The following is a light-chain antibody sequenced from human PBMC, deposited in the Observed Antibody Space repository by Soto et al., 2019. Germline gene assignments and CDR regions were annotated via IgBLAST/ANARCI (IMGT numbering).Light chain of an antibody. J-gene: IGKJ1*01. CDR1: QSVSTS. CDR3: QQRSNWPVT. Sequence: EIVLTQSPATLSLSPGERATLSCRASQSVSTSLAWYQQKPGQAPRLLIYDASSRATGIPARFSGSGSGTEFTLTISSLAPEDFAVYYCQQRSNWPVTFGQGTRVEIK. CDR2: DAS. V-gene: IGKV3-11*01.